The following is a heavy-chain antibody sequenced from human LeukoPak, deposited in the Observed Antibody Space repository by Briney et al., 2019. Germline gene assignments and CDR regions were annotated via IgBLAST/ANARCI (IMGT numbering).Heavy chain of an antibody. CDR1: GGSLSSSSYY. D-gene: IGHD5-18*01. CDR3: ARTSKNSYGCSDY. V-gene: IGHV4-39*07. CDR2: IYYSGST. Sequence: SETLSLTCTVSGGSLSSSSYYWGWLRQPPGTGLEWLGSIYYSGSTYYNPSLKSRVTISVDTSKNQFSLKLSSVTAADTAVYYCARTSKNSYGCSDYWGQGTLVTVSS. J-gene: IGHJ4*02.